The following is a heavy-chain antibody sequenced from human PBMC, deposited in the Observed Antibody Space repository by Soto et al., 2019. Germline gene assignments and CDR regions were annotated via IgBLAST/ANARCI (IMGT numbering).Heavy chain of an antibody. V-gene: IGHV4-34*01. CDR1: GGSFSGYY. CDR3: ARAYLRRSRYSGYEWNYYYYYGMDV. Sequence: SETLSLTCAVYGGSFSGYYWSWIRQPPGKGLEWIGEINHSGSTNYNPSLKSRVIISVDTSKNQFSLKLSSVTAADTAVYYCARAYLRRSRYSGYEWNYYYYYGMDVWGQGTTVTVSS. J-gene: IGHJ6*02. D-gene: IGHD5-12*01. CDR2: INHSGST.